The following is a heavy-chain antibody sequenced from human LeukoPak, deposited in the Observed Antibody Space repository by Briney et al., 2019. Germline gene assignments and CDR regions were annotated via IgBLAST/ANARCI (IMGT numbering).Heavy chain of an antibody. Sequence: ASVKVSCKASGYTLTGYYIHWVRQAPGQGLEWMGWINPNSGGTDYAQKFQGRVTMTRDTSISTAYMELSGLKSDDTAVYYCARKRGGEGGVYFDYWGQGTLVTVSS. D-gene: IGHD3-16*01. CDR2: INPNSGGT. V-gene: IGHV1-2*02. J-gene: IGHJ4*02. CDR3: ARKRGGEGGVYFDY. CDR1: GYTLTGYY.